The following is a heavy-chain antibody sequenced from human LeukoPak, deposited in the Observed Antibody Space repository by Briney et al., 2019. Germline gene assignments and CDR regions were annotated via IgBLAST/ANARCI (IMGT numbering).Heavy chain of an antibody. D-gene: IGHD3-22*01. CDR1: GGTFSSYA. CDR2: IIPIFGTA. CDR3: AGPYYYDSSGYYSFDY. Sequence: GASVTVSCTASGGTFSSYAISWVRQAPGQGLEWMGGIIPIFGTANYAQEFQGRVTITADESTSTAYMELSSLRSEDTAVYYCAGPYYYDSSGYYSFDYWGQGTLVTVSS. V-gene: IGHV1-69*13. J-gene: IGHJ4*02.